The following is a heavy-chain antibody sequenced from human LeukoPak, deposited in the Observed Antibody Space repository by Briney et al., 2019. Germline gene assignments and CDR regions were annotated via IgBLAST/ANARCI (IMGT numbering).Heavy chain of an antibody. CDR2: ISGSGGST. V-gene: IGHV3-23*01. CDR1: GFSFTGYA. CDR3: AKDSITVDY. Sequence: GGSLRLSCAAFGFSFTGYAMSWVRQAPGKGLEWVSAISGSGGSTYYADSVKGRFTISRDNSKDTLYLQMNSLRAEDTALYYCAKDSITVDYWGQGTLVTVSS. D-gene: IGHD3-3*01. J-gene: IGHJ4*02.